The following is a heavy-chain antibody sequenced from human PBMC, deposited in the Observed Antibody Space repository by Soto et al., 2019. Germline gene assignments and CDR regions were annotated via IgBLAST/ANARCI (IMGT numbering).Heavy chain of an antibody. CDR2: INHSGST. Sequence: SETLSRTFAVYGGSLSGHHWSWIRQPPGKGLEWIGEINHSGSTNYKPPLKSRVTISVDTSKNQFSLKLSPVTAADTAVYSCARGLHNHGGDWRNWFDTWGQGTLVTVSS. CDR3: ARGLHNHGGDWRNWFDT. D-gene: IGHD2-21*02. V-gene: IGHV4-34*01. J-gene: IGHJ5*02. CDR1: GGSLSGHH.